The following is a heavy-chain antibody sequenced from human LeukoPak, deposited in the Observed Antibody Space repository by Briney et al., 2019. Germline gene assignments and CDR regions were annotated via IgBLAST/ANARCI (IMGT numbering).Heavy chain of an antibody. CDR3: ARHIAVAHFDY. D-gene: IGHD6-19*01. V-gene: IGHV5-10-1*01. CDR2: IDPSDSYT. Sequence: GESLRISCKGSGYSFTSYRISWVRQMPGKGLEWMGRIDPSDSYTNYRPSFQGHVTISADKSISTAYLQWSSLKASDTAMYYCARHIAVAHFDYWSQGTLVTVSS. CDR1: GYSFTSYR. J-gene: IGHJ4*02.